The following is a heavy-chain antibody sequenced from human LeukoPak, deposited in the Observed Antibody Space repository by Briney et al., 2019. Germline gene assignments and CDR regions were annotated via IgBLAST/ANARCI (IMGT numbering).Heavy chain of an antibody. J-gene: IGHJ4*02. CDR1: GFTFSSYS. CDR2: ISSSSSYI. CDR3: ASGRRDYDILTGYYIGPGHFDY. V-gene: IGHV3-21*04. Sequence: GGSLRLSCAASGFTFSSYSMNWVRQAPGKGLEWVSSISSSSSYIYSADSVKGRFTISRDNSKNTLYLQMNSLRAEDTAVYYCASGRRDYDILTGYYIGPGHFDYWGQGTLVTVSS. D-gene: IGHD3-9*01.